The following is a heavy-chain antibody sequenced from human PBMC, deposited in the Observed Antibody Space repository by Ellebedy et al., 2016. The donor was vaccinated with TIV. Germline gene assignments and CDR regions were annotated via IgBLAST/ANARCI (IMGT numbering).Heavy chain of an antibody. Sequence: PGGSLRLSCAASGFTFSSYSMNWVRQAPGKGLEWVSSISSSSSYIYYADSVKGRFTISKDNAKNSLYLQMNSLRAEDTAVYYCARDTLPWYSGSYYHYYYYGMDVWGQGTTVTVSS. J-gene: IGHJ6*02. CDR2: ISSSSSYI. CDR1: GFTFSSYS. D-gene: IGHD1-26*01. CDR3: ARDTLPWYSGSYYHYYYYGMDV. V-gene: IGHV3-21*01.